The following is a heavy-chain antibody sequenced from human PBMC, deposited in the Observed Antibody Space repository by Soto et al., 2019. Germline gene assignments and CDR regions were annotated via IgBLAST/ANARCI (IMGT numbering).Heavy chain of an antibody. CDR2: ISAYNGNT. CDR1: GYTFTSYV. J-gene: IGHJ1*01. V-gene: IGHV1-18*01. D-gene: IGHD3-3*01. CDR3: AIEEEEDTIEYYFPH. Sequence: QVQLVKSGAEVKKPGASVKVSCKASGYTFTSYVISWLRQAPGQGLEWMGWISAYNGNTNYAQKLQGRVNMTTDTSTRTANMERGGMRSDDTAVYYCAIEEEEDTIEYYFPHWGQGTLVTVSS.